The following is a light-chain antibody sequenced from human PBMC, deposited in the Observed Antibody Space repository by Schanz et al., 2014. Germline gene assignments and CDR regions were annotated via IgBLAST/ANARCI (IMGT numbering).Light chain of an antibody. J-gene: IGLJ2*01. CDR2: NVN. CDR3: ASWDDRLVGVV. Sequence: QSALTQPASVSGSPGQSITISCTGTSSDVGSYDYVSWYQQHPGTVPKPMIYNVNARPSGVPDRFSGFKSGNTASMTISGLQSEDEADYFCASWDDRLVGVVFGGGTKLTVL. CDR1: SSDVGSYDY. V-gene: IGLV2-14*01.